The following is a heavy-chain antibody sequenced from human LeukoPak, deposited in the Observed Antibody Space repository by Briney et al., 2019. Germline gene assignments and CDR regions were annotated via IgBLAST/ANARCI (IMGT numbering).Heavy chain of an antibody. CDR2: ISGSGGST. D-gene: IGHD6-19*01. J-gene: IGHJ4*02. Sequence: PGGSLRLSCEASGFTFSSYAMSWVRQAPGKGLEWVSAISGSGGSTYYADSVKGRFTISRDNSKNTLYLQMNSLRAEDTAVYYCAKWGSSGWNYYFDYWGQGTLVTVSS. CDR3: AKWGSSGWNYYFDY. V-gene: IGHV3-23*01. CDR1: GFTFSSYA.